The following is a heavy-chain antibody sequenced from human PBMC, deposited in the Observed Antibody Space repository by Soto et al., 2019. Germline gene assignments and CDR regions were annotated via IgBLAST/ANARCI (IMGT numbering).Heavy chain of an antibody. CDR3: AREVTALGNDY. D-gene: IGHD4-4*01. CDR1: GYTFTSYD. CDR2: MNPNSGNT. Sequence: QVQLVQSGAEVKKPGASVKVSCKASGYTFTSYDINWVRQATGQGLEWMGWMNPNSGNTGYAQKFQDRDTMPRNTSIITAYMELSSLRSEDTAVYYCAREVTALGNDYWGQGTLVTVSS. J-gene: IGHJ4*02. V-gene: IGHV1-8*01.